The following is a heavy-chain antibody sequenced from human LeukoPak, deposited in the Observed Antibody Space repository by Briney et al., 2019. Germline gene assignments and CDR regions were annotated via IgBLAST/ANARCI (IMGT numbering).Heavy chain of an antibody. D-gene: IGHD6-19*01. J-gene: IGHJ4*02. V-gene: IGHV3-7*01. CDR3: ARERPDSSGWD. Sequence: GGSLGLSCAASGFTLRSNWMSWVRQAPGKGLEWVANIKQDGSHKNYADSVKGRFTISRDNAKNSLYLQMNSLRVEDTAVYYCARERPDSSGWDWGQGTLVTVSS. CDR2: IKQDGSHK. CDR1: GFTLRSNW.